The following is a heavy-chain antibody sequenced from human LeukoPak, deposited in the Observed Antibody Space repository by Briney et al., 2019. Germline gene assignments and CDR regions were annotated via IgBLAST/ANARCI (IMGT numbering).Heavy chain of an antibody. D-gene: IGHD6-13*01. Sequence: PGGSLRLSCAASGFTFSSYSMNWVRQAPGRGLEWVSYISSSSSTIYYADSVKGRFTISRDNAKNSLYLQMNSLRAEDTAVYYCAREGSSSRGTNWFDPWGQGILVTVSS. CDR2: ISSSSSTI. J-gene: IGHJ5*02. CDR1: GFTFSSYS. V-gene: IGHV3-48*01. CDR3: AREGSSSRGTNWFDP.